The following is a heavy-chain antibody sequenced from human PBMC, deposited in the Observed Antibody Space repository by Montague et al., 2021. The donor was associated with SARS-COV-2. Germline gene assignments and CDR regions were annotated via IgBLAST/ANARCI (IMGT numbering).Heavy chain of an antibody. CDR3: ARGLENYGSGSHHFDP. V-gene: IGHV4-34*01. Sequence: SETLSLTCAVYSGSLSGYYWSWIRQAPGKGLEWIGEINYSGDTYYNPSLTSRVSISVDTSKNQFSLKLRSVTAADTAVYYCARGLENYGSGSHHFDPWGQGTLVTVSS. J-gene: IGHJ5*02. D-gene: IGHD3-10*01. CDR1: SGSLSGYY. CDR2: INYSGDT.